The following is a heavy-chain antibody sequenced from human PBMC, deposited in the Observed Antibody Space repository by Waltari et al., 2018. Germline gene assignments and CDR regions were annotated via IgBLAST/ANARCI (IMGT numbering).Heavy chain of an antibody. CDR2: IYTSGST. V-gene: IGHV4-4*07. Sequence: QVQLQESGPGLVKPSETLSLTCTVSGGSISSYYWSWIRQPAGKGLEWIGRIYTSGSTNYNPSLKRRVTMSVDTSKNQFSLKLSSVTAADTAVYYCARSLVLLWFGDPAPYAFDIWGQGTMVTVSS. CDR3: ARSLVLLWFGDPAPYAFDI. CDR1: GGSISSYY. D-gene: IGHD3-10*01. J-gene: IGHJ3*02.